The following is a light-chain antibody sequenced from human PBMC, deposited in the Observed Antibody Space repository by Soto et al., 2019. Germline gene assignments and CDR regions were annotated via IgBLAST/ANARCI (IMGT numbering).Light chain of an antibody. J-gene: IGLJ2*01. CDR2: EVS. Sequence: QSVLTQPASVSGSPGQSITISCTGTSSDVGGYTYVSWYQQHPGNAPKLMIYEVSNRPSGVSNRFSGSKSGNTASLTISGLQAEDEADYYCSSYTSTSTPLFGGGTKLTVL. CDR1: SSDVGGYTY. CDR3: SSYTSTSTPL. V-gene: IGLV2-14*01.